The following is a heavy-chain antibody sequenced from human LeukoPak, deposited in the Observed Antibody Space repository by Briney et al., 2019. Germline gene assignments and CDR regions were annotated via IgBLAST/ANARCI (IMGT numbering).Heavy chain of an antibody. D-gene: IGHD3-22*01. J-gene: IGHJ4*02. Sequence: PGGSLRLSCAASGFTFSSYAMHWVRQAPGKGLEWVAVISYDGSNKYYADSVKGRFTISRDNSKNTLYLQMNSLRAEDTAVYYCALGITMIVVWGQGTLVTVSS. CDR1: GFTFSSYA. CDR2: ISYDGSNK. V-gene: IGHV3-30-3*01. CDR3: ALGITMIVV.